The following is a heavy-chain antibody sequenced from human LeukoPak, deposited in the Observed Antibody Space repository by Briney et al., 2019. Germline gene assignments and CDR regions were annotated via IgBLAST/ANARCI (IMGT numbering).Heavy chain of an antibody. CDR3: ARAAYCGGDCYSPRLFDY. Sequence: ASVKVSCKASGYTFTSYYMHWVRQAPGQGLEWMGIVNPSGGSTSYAQKFQGRVTMTRDTSTSTVYMALSSLRSEDTAVYYCARAAYCGGDCYSPRLFDYWGQGTLVTVSS. D-gene: IGHD2-21*02. CDR2: VNPSGGST. CDR1: GYTFTSYY. V-gene: IGHV1-46*01. J-gene: IGHJ4*02.